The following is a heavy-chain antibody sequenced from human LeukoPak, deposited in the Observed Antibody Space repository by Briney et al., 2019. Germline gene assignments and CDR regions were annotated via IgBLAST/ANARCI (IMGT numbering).Heavy chain of an antibody. J-gene: IGHJ3*02. CDR3: ARVYYYDSSGYYPVAFDI. CDR2: ISAYNGNT. D-gene: IGHD3-22*01. CDR1: GYTFTSYG. V-gene: IGHV1-18*01. Sequence: ASVKVSFKASGYTFTSYGISWVRQAPGQGLEWMGWISAYNGNTNYAQKLQGRVTMTTDTSTSTAYMELRSLRSDDTAVYYCARVYYYDSSGYYPVAFDIWGQGTMVTVSS.